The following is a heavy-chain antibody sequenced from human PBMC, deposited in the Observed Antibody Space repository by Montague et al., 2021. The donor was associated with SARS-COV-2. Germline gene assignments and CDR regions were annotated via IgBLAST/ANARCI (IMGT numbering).Heavy chain of an antibody. D-gene: IGHD2-15*01. Sequence: SETLSLTCTVSGGSISSYYWNWIRLRPGKGLGWDGYSCYNYSASYNHSLKSKSTITIYTSKTQFSLTLNSVTAAATAVYYCARQRRAPYCSGGSCSSPPGGFDLWGQGTLVTVSS. CDR1: GGSISSYY. CDR2: SCYNYSA. J-gene: IGHJ5*02. CDR3: ARQRRAPYCSGGSCSSPPGGFDL. V-gene: IGHV4-59*08.